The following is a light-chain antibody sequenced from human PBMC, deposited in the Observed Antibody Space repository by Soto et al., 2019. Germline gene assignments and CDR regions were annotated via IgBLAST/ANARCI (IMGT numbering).Light chain of an antibody. V-gene: IGKV1-5*01. Sequence: DIQMTQSPSTLSASVGDRVTITCRASQSISSWLAWYQQKPGKAPKLLNYDASSLQSGVPSRFSGSGSGTEFSLTINSLQPDDFATYYCQRYNTWTFGQGTKVDI. J-gene: IGKJ1*01. CDR3: QRYNTWT. CDR1: QSISSW. CDR2: DAS.